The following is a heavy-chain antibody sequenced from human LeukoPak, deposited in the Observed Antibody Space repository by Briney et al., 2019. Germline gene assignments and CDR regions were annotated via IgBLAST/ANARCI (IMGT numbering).Heavy chain of an antibody. Sequence: PSETLSLTCTVSGGSISSYYWSWIRQPAGKGLEWIGRIYTSGSTIYNPSLKSRVIMSVDTAKNQFSLKLTSVTAADTAVYYCARLGRGSGWLDYWGQGTLVTVSS. J-gene: IGHJ4*02. V-gene: IGHV4-4*07. CDR1: GGSISSYY. CDR3: ARLGRGSGWLDY. D-gene: IGHD6-19*01. CDR2: IYTSGST.